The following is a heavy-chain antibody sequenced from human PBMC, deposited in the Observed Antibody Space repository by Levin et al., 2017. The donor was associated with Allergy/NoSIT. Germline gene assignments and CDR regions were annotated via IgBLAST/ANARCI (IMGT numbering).Heavy chain of an antibody. J-gene: IGHJ2*01. CDR3: ARGRLYWYFDL. V-gene: IGHV4-59*01. CDR1: GDSINSDY. CDR2: LYYSGST. Sequence: MASETLSLTCSVSGDSINSDYWSWIRQPPGKGPEWIGYLYYSGSTNYNPSLKSRVTMSIDKSKNHFSLRLRSVTAADTAVYYCARGRLYWYFDLWGRGTLVTVSS.